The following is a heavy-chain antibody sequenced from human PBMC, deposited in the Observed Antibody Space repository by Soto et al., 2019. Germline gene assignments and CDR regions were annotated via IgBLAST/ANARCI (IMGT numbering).Heavy chain of an antibody. V-gene: IGHV3-30*18. D-gene: IGHD1-26*01. J-gene: IGHJ6*02. CDR2: ISYDGSNK. CDR3: AKVLSGSYSPGFHYYYYGMDV. CDR1: GFTFSSYG. Sequence: QVQLVESGGGVVQPGRSLRLSCAASGFTFSSYGMHWVRQAPGKGLEWVAVISYDGSNKYYADSVKGRFTISRDNSKNTLYLQMNSLRAEDTAVYYCAKVLSGSYSPGFHYYYYGMDVWGQGTTVTVSS.